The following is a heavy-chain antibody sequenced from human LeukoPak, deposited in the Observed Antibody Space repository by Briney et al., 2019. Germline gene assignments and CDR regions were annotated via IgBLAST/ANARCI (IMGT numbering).Heavy chain of an antibody. Sequence: GKSLRLSCAASGFTFSSYGMHWVRQAPGKGLEWVAVISYDGGNKYYADSVKGRFTISSDNSKNSLYLQMNSLRAEDTAVYYCAKSVAGNLNWFDPWGQGTLVTVSS. D-gene: IGHD6-19*01. CDR3: AKSVAGNLNWFDP. V-gene: IGHV3-30*18. CDR1: GFTFSSYG. CDR2: ISYDGGNK. J-gene: IGHJ5*02.